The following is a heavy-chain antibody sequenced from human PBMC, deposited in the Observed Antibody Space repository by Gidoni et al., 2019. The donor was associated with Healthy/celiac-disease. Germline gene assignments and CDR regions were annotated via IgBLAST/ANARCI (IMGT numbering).Heavy chain of an antibody. CDR1: GFTFSSYG. Sequence: QVQLVESGGGVVEPGRSLRLSCAASGFTFSSYGRHWVRQAPGKGLDWVACRWYDGSNKYYADSVKGRFTISRDNSKNTLYLQMNSLRAEDTAVYYCARADYDILTGPPGAYWGQGTLVTVSS. D-gene: IGHD3-9*01. CDR2: RWYDGSNK. V-gene: IGHV3-33*01. J-gene: IGHJ4*02. CDR3: ARADYDILTGPPGAY.